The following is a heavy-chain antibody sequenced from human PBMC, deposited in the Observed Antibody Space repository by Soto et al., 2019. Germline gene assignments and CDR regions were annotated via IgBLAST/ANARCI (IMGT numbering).Heavy chain of an antibody. V-gene: IGHV1-2*02. CDR3: ARAGLTTLELATIY. D-gene: IGHD5-12*01. CDR1: RYTFTDYY. J-gene: IGHJ4*02. Sequence: ASVRVSCKASRYTFTDYYVHWVRQSPGQGLEWMGWINANSGVTKFPQRFQGRVIMTRDTSISTVYMELSRLTSDDTAVYYCARAGLTTLELATIYWGQGTQVTVSS. CDR2: INANSGVT.